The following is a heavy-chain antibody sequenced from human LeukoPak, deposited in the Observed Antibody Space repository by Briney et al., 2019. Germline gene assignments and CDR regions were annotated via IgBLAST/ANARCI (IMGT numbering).Heavy chain of an antibody. CDR1: GFTFGDYA. V-gene: IGHV3-49*04. Sequence: GGSLRLSCTASGFTFGDYAMTWVRQAPGKGLEWVGFIRSKAYGGTTEYAASVKGRFTISRDDSKSIAYLQMNSLKTEDTAVYYCTTQYSSGFGFDYWGQGTLVTVSS. J-gene: IGHJ4*02. CDR2: IRSKAYGGTT. D-gene: IGHD6-19*01. CDR3: TTQYSSGFGFDY.